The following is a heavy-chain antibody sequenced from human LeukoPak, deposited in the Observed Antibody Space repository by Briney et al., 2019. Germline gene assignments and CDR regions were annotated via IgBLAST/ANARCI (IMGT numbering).Heavy chain of an antibody. Sequence: PSETLSLTCTVSGGSISNYYWSWIRQPPGKGLEWIGYIYYSGSTNYNPSLKSRVTISVDTSKNQFSLKLSSVTAADTAVYYCARVPPTYDRWFGESFDAFDIWGQGTMVTVSS. D-gene: IGHD3-10*01. CDR3: ARVPPTYDRWFGESFDAFDI. V-gene: IGHV4-59*08. J-gene: IGHJ3*02. CDR1: GGSISNYY. CDR2: IYYSGST.